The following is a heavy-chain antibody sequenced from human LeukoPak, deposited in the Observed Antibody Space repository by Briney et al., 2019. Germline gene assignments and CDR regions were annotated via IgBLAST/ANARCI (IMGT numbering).Heavy chain of an antibody. Sequence: GGSLRLSCAASGSTFSSYAMSWVRQAPGKGLEWVSAISGSGGSTYYADSVKGRFTISRDNSKNTLYLQMNSLRAEDTAVYYCASQGYFDWLFGYFDYWGQGTLVTVSS. D-gene: IGHD3-9*01. V-gene: IGHV3-23*01. J-gene: IGHJ4*02. CDR1: GSTFSSYA. CDR2: ISGSGGST. CDR3: ASQGYFDWLFGYFDY.